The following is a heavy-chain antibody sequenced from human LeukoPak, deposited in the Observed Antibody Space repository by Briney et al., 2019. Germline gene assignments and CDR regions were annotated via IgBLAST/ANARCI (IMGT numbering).Heavy chain of an antibody. D-gene: IGHD3-22*01. CDR3: VNENYYHGSGYYPN. J-gene: IGHJ4*02. CDR1: GLTFSSSA. V-gene: IGHV3-64D*06. CDR2: ITSNGLNT. Sequence: AGGSLRLSCSASGLTFSSSAMHWVRQAPGKGLEYVSAITSNGLNTYYADSVKDRFTISRDNSKNTLYLQMNSLRAEDTAVYYCVNENYYHGSGYYPNWGQGALVTDSS.